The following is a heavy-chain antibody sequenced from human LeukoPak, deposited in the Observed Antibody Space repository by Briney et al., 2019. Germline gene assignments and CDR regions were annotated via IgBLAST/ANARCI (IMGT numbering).Heavy chain of an antibody. CDR2: INQDGSAK. V-gene: IGHV3-7*03. CDR1: GFTFSSYS. D-gene: IGHD4-11*01. CDR3: ARGRTTVTN. J-gene: IGHJ4*02. Sequence: PGGSLRLSCAASGFTFSSYSMSWVRQAPGKGLEWVSNINQDGSAKYYVDSVKGRFTISRDTANNPLYLQMNGLTAEDTAVYFCARGRTTVTNWGQGTLVTVSS.